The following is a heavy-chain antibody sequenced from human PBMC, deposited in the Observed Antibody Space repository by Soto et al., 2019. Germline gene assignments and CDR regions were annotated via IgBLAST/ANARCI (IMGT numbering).Heavy chain of an antibody. CDR2: IYWDDGE. D-gene: IGHD2-2*01. CDR3: AHGSCSSADCYPNPYLDY. V-gene: IGHV2-5*02. Sequence: QITLKESGPTLVKPTQTLKLTCTFSGFSLSTTAEGVGWIRQPPGKALEWLALIYWDDGERYSPSLKSRLTITKDTSKNQVVLTMTNVDPVDTATYYCAHGSCSSADCYPNPYLDYWGQGILVTVSS. J-gene: IGHJ4*02. CDR1: GFSLSTTAEG.